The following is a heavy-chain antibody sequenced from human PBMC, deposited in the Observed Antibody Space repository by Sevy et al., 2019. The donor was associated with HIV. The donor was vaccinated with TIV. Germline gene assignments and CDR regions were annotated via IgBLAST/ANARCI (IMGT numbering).Heavy chain of an antibody. CDR1: GFTFSSYS. D-gene: IGHD4-4*01. V-gene: IGHV3-48*02. Sequence: GGSLRLSCAASGFTFSSYSMDWVRQAPGMGLEWVSYISSSSSTIYYADSVKGRFTISRDNAKNSLYLQMNSLRDEDTAVYYCARGTTAKGYYYYGMDVWGQGTTVTVSS. CDR3: ARGTTAKGYYYYGMDV. CDR2: ISSSSSTI. J-gene: IGHJ6*02.